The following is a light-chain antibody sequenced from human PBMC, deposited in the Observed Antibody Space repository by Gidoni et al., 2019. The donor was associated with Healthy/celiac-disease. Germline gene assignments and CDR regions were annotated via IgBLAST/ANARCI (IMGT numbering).Light chain of an antibody. CDR1: QSISSY. J-gene: IGKJ2*01. CDR3: QQSYSTPRYT. V-gene: IGKV1-39*01. CDR2: AAS. Sequence: IQITQSPSSLSASVGDRVTSTCRASQSISSYLNWYQQKPGKAPKLLIYAASSMKSGVPSRLSGSGSGTDFTLTISSLQHEEFATYYCQQSYSTPRYTFGQGTKLEIK.